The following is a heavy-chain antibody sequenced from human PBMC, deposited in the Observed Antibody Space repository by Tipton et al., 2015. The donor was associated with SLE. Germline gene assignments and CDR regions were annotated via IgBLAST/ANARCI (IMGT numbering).Heavy chain of an antibody. V-gene: IGHV3-48*01. CDR1: VFTFSNYN. CDR2: ISTSISTI. Sequence: SLRLSCTASVFTFSNYNMNWVRQAPGKGLEWISYISTSISTIFYADSVKGRFTISRANAKNSLYLERNSLRAEDTAIYYCARDVSVVIPVTIDDRDDSWGQGAPVTVSS. J-gene: IGHJ5*01. D-gene: IGHD2-2*02. CDR3: ARDVSVVIPVTIDDRDDS.